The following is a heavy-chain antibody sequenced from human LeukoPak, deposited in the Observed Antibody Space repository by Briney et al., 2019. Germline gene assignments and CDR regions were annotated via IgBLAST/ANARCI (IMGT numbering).Heavy chain of an antibody. J-gene: IGHJ5*02. D-gene: IGHD2-15*01. Sequence: ASVKVSCKASGYTFTGYYMHWVRQAPGQGLEWMGWINPNSGGTNYAQKFQGRVTMTRDTSISTAYMELSRLRSDDTAAYYCAREGEDIVVVVAATTNWFDPWGQGTLVTVSS. CDR3: AREGEDIVVVVAATTNWFDP. V-gene: IGHV1-2*02. CDR1: GYTFTGYY. CDR2: INPNSGGT.